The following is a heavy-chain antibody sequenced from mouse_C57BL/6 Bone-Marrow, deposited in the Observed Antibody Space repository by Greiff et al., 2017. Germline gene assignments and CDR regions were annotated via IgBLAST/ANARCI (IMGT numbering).Heavy chain of an antibody. CDR3: TRVLRGFDY. D-gene: IGHD1-1*01. CDR1: GYTFTDYE. Sequence: QVQLQQSGAELVRPGASVTLSCKASGYTFTDYEMHWVKQTPVHGLEWIGTIDPETGGTAYNQKFKGKAILTADKSSSTAYMELRSLTSEDSAVYYCTRVLRGFDYGGQGTVVTVSA. V-gene: IGHV1-15*01. CDR2: IDPETGGT. J-gene: IGHJ3*01.